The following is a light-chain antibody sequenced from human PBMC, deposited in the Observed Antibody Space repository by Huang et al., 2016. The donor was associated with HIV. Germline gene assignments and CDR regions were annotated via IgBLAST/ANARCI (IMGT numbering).Light chain of an antibody. V-gene: IGKV3-15*01. CDR2: GAS. CDR1: QSVRSD. J-gene: IGKJ1*01. CDR3: QHYNNLPPRGT. Sequence: EVVMMQSPATLSVSLGEIATLSCRASQSVRSDIAWYQQKPGQAPRLLIFGASTRATGIPARFSGSESGTEFTLTISSQQSEDFGIYYCQHYNNLPPRGTFGQGTRVEI.